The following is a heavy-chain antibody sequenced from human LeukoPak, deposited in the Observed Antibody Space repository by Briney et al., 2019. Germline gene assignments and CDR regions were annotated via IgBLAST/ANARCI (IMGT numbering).Heavy chain of an antibody. D-gene: IGHD3-16*01. V-gene: IGHV4-59*10. CDR1: GGSFSGYY. CDR3: ARGGVAFDI. CDR2: IYTSGST. Sequence: SSETLSLTCAVYGGSFSGYYWSWIRQPAGKGLEWIGRIYTSGSTNYNPSLKSRVTISVDTSKNQFSLKLSSVTAADTAVYYCARGGVAFDIWGQGTMVTVSS. J-gene: IGHJ3*02.